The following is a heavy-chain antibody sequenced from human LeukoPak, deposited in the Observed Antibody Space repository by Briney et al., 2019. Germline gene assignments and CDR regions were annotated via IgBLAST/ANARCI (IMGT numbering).Heavy chain of an antibody. CDR3: ARLYYDILTGYSYPADGFDF. D-gene: IGHD3-9*01. J-gene: IGHJ3*01. CDR1: GGSISSSSYY. CDR2: IYYSGST. Sequence: SETLSLTCTVSGGSISSSSYYWGWIRQPPGKGLEWIGSIYYSGSTYYNPSLKSRVTISVDTSKNQFSLKLSSVTAADTAVYYCARLYYDILTGYSYPADGFDFWGQGTMVTVSS. V-gene: IGHV4-39*07.